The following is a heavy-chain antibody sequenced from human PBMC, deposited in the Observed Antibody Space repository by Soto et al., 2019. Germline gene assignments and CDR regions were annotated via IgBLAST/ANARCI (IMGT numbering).Heavy chain of an antibody. CDR1: GGTLSSFINYP. V-gene: IGHV1-69*06. CDR3: ARRDTSGFFRYFDN. CDR2: IVPNVGTV. J-gene: IGHJ4*02. D-gene: IGHD3-3*01. Sequence: QMQLVQSGAEVKKPGSSVKVSCKASGGTLSSFINYPINWVRQAPGQGLEWMGGIVPNVGTVNYAQKFQGRVTITADKSTGTAYMELSSLRSEDTALYYCARRDTSGFFRYFDNWGQGPLVTVSS.